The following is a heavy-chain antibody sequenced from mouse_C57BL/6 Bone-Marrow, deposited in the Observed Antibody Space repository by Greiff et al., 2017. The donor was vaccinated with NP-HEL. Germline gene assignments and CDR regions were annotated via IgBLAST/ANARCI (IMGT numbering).Heavy chain of an antibody. V-gene: IGHV1-82*01. CDR2: IYPGDGDT. CDR3: ARRRGFAY. CDR1: GYAFSSSW. J-gene: IGHJ3*01. Sequence: QVQLQQSGPELVKPGASVKISCKASGYAFSSSWMNWVKQRPGKGLEWIGRIYPGDGDTNYNGKFKGKATLTADKSSSTAYMQLSSLTSEDSAVYFCARRRGFAYWGHGTLVTVSA.